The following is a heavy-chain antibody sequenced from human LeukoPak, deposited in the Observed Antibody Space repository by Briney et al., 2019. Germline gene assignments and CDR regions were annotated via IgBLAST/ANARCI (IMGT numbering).Heavy chain of an antibody. CDR1: GFTFSSYG. J-gene: IGHJ4*02. CDR3: AKLKSGVTQHGIDY. D-gene: IGHD1-26*01. Sequence: GGSLRLSCAASGFTFSSYGMHWVRQAPGRGLEWVSAISGSGGSTYYADSVKGRFTISRDNSKNTLYLQMNSLRAEDTAVYYCAKLKSGVTQHGIDYWGQGTLVTVSS. V-gene: IGHV3-23*01. CDR2: ISGSGGST.